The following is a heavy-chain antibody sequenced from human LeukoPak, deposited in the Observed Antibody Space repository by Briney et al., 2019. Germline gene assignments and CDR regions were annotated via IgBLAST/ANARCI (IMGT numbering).Heavy chain of an antibody. Sequence: SETLSLTCAVYGGSFSGYYWSWIRQPPGKGLEWIGEINLSGSTNYNPSLKSRVTISVDTSKNQFSLKLSSVTAADTAVYYCARPRSITMIVVEQKTAHDAFDIWGQGTMVTVSS. CDR3: ARPRSITMIVVEQKTAHDAFDI. J-gene: IGHJ3*02. D-gene: IGHD3-22*01. V-gene: IGHV4-34*01. CDR2: INLSGST. CDR1: GGSFSGYY.